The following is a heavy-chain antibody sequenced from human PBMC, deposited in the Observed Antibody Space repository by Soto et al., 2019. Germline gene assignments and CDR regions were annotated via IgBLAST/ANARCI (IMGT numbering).Heavy chain of an antibody. CDR3: AKGGRNTGYSYHKFDP. J-gene: IGHJ5*02. CDR2: ISGGST. CDR1: GFTFTDYA. D-gene: IGHD3-22*01. Sequence: GSLRLSCAASGFTFTDYAMSWVRQAPGRGLEWVSAISGGSTYYADSVKGRFTISRDNSKNTLYLQMNSLRVEDTAVYYCAKGGRNTGYSYHKFDPWGQGTLVTVSS. V-gene: IGHV3-23*01.